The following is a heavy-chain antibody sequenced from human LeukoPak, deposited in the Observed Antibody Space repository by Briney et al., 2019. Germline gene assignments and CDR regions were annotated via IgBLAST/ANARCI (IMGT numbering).Heavy chain of an antibody. D-gene: IGHD6-6*01. CDR2: ISSCSSYI. J-gene: IGHJ6*02. V-gene: IGHV3-21*01. CDR3: ARESSIAARPDGRGGFCYYGMDV. Sequence: GGSLRLSCAASGFTFSSYSMNWVRQATGKGLEWVSSISSCSSYIYYADSVKGRFTISRDNAKNSLYLQMNSLRAEDTAVYYCARESSIAARPDGRGGFCYYGMDVWGQGTTVTVSS. CDR1: GFTFSSYS.